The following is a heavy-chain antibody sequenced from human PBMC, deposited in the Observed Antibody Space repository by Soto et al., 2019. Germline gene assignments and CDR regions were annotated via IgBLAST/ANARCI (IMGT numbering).Heavy chain of an antibody. CDR1: GDSVSRYSAA. Sequence: SQTLSLTCVISGDSVSRYSAAWNWIRKSPSGGLEWLGRTYYRSRFFSDYADSVKTPIIINPDTSKNQFSLQLKSVTPEDTAVYYCVRDRYSSSGWFDPWGQGTRVTVS. D-gene: IGHD3-10*01. J-gene: IGHJ5*02. CDR2: TYYRSRFFS. V-gene: IGHV6-1*01. CDR3: VRDRYSSSGWFDP.